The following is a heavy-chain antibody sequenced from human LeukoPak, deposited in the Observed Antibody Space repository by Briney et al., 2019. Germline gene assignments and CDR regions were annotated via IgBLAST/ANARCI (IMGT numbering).Heavy chain of an antibody. D-gene: IGHD3-16*02. CDR1: GFTFSSYA. CDR3: AREGLYDYVWGSYRNFDY. Sequence: GGSLRLSCAASGFTFSSYAMSWVRQAPGKGLEWVSAISGSGGSTYYADSVKGRFTISRDNSKNTLYLQMNSLRAEDTAVYYCAREGLYDYVWGSYRNFDYWGQGTLVTVSS. V-gene: IGHV3-23*01. J-gene: IGHJ4*02. CDR2: ISGSGGST.